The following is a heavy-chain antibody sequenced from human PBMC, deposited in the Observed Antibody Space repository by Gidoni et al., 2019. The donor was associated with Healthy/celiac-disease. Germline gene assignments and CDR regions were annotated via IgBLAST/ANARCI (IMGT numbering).Heavy chain of an antibody. CDR3: AREYYDILTGYYTYYYYGMDV. J-gene: IGHJ6*02. CDR1: GGTFSSYA. V-gene: IGHV1-69*01. Sequence: QVQLVQSGAEVKKPGSSVKVSCKASGGTFSSYASSWVRQAPGQGLEWMGGIIPIFGTATYAQKFQVRVTIPADESTSTAYIELSSLRSEDTAVYYCAREYYDILTGYYTYYYYGMDVWGQGTTVTVSS. D-gene: IGHD3-9*01. CDR2: IIPIFGTA.